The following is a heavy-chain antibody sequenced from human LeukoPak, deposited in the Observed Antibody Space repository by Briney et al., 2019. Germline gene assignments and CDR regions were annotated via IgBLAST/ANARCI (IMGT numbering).Heavy chain of an antibody. CDR2: IKQDGSQR. CDR1: GFTFSDYW. D-gene: IGHD6-6*01. V-gene: IGHV3-7*01. J-gene: IGHJ4*02. Sequence: GGSLRLSCTASGFTFSDYWMTWVRQAPGKGPEWVAEIKQDGSQRYYVVSVRGRFTIPRDNAKISLFLQMNALRAEDPAVYYCARRGGSSSRPSPIDYWGQGTLVTVCS. CDR3: ARRGGSSSRPSPIDY.